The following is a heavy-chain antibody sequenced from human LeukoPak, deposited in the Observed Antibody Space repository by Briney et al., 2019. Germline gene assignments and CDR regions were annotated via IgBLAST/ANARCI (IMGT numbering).Heavy chain of an antibody. CDR2: IYYSGST. CDR1: GGSISSSSYY. CDR3: ASDRVPALPTTWIQDNSGYYYYMDV. J-gene: IGHJ6*03. V-gene: IGHV4-39*07. D-gene: IGHD5-18*01. Sequence: PSETLSLTCTVSGGSISSSSYYWGWIRQPPGKGLEWIGSIYYSGSTNYNPSLKSRVTISVDTSKNQFSLKLSSVTAADTAVYYCASDRVPALPTTWIQDNSGYYYYMDVWGKGTTVTVSS.